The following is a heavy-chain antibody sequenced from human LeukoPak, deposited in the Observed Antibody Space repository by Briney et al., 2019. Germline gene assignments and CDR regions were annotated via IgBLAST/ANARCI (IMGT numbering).Heavy chain of an antibody. J-gene: IGHJ4*02. CDR1: GFTFSYYE. CDR3: AREVLWWWGPLDY. D-gene: IGHD2-21*01. CDR2: ISSSGSTI. V-gene: IGHV3-48*03. Sequence: PGGSLRLSCAASGFTFSYYEMNWVRQAPGKGLEWVSYISSSGSTIYYADSVKGRFTISRDNSKNTLHLQMNSLRAEDTAVYYCAREVLWWWGPLDYWGQGTLVTVSS.